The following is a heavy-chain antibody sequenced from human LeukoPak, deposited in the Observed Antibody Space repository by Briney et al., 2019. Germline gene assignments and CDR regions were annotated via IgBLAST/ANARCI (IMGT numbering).Heavy chain of an antibody. CDR1: GYSFTSYW. V-gene: IGHV5-51*01. CDR2: IYPGDSDT. CDR3: ESDYSSTSSSLN. J-gene: IGHJ4*02. Sequence: GESLKISCKGSGYSFTSYWIGWVRQMPGKGLEWMGIIYPGDSDTRYSPSFQGQVTISADKSISTAYLQWSRLKASDTATYYCESDYSSTSSSLNWGQGTLVTVSS. D-gene: IGHD6-13*01.